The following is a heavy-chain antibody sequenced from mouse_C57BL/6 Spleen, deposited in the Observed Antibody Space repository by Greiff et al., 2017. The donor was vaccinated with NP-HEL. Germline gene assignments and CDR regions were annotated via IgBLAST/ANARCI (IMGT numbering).Heavy chain of an antibody. CDR3: SLLSSQGAMDY. CDR2: ISSGGDYI. D-gene: IGHD2-10*01. J-gene: IGHJ4*01. V-gene: IGHV5-9-1*02. CDR1: GFTFSSYA. Sequence: EVKLVESGEGLVKPGGSLKLSCAASGFTFSSYAMSWVRQTPGQRLEWVAYISSGGDYIYYADTVKGRFTISRDNARNTLYLQLSSLMSEDTAMYYCSLLSSQGAMDYWGQGTSVTVSS.